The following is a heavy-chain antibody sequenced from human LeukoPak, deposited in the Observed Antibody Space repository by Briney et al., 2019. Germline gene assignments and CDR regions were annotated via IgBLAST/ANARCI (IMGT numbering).Heavy chain of an antibody. D-gene: IGHD5-18*01. CDR2: INPNSGGT. Sequence: GASVKVSCKASGYTFTGYYMHWVRQAPGQGLEWMGWINPNSGGTNYAQKFQGRVTMTRDTSISTAYMELSRLRSDDTAVYYCARGETDVDTAMVISPGCIDYWGQGTLVTVSS. J-gene: IGHJ4*02. CDR1: GYTFTGYY. CDR3: ARGETDVDTAMVISPGCIDY. V-gene: IGHV1-2*02.